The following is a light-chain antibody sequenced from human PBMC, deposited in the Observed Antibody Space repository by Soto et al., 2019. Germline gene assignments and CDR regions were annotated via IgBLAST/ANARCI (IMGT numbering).Light chain of an antibody. CDR2: EVA. Sequence: QSALTQPASVSGSPGQSITISCTGTSNDIGGHNHVSWYQQHPGNSPKLIIYEVAGRPSGVSNRFSASKSGTTASLTISGLQAEDEADYYCCSYAGIITWVCGGGTKLTVL. J-gene: IGLJ3*02. CDR1: SNDIGGHNH. V-gene: IGLV2-23*02. CDR3: CSYAGIITWV.